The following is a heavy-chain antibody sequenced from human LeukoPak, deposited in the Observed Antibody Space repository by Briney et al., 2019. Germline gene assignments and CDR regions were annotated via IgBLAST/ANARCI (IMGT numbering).Heavy chain of an antibody. J-gene: IGHJ4*02. Sequence: GGSLRLSCAASGFTFSSYSMNWVRQAPGKGLEWVSSTSSSGSYIYYADSVKGRFIISRDNAKNSLYLQMNSLRAEDSAIYYCARTDGSGSYSDYWGQGTLVIVSS. CDR1: GFTFSSYS. D-gene: IGHD3-10*01. V-gene: IGHV3-21*01. CDR3: ARTDGSGSYSDY. CDR2: TSSSGSYI.